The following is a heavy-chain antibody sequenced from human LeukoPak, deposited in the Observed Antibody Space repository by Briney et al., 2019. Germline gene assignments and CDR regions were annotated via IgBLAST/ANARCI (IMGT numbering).Heavy chain of an antibody. V-gene: IGHV4-59*01. CDR1: GNSISSDH. J-gene: IGHJ4*02. CDR2: IYYSGST. Sequence: PSETLSLTCTVSGNSISSDHWNWIRQPPGKGLEWIGCIYYSGSTYYNPSLKSRVTISVDTSKNQFSLKLSSVTAADTAVYYCARAYSDSYGSPAFDYWGQGTLVTVSS. CDR3: ARAYSDSYGSPAFDY. D-gene: IGHD5-18*01.